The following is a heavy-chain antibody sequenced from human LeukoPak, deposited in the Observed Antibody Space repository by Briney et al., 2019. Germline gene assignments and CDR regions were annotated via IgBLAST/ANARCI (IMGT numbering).Heavy chain of an antibody. CDR2: IPSRGSPI. Sequence: GGSLRLSCAASGFTFSDYYMSWIRQAPGKGLEWVSYIPSRGSPIYYADSVKGRFTISRDNAKNSLYLQMNSLRAEDTAVYYCVRCMWDLLPGWGIDYWGQGTLVTVSS. V-gene: IGHV3-11*01. CDR1: GFTFSDYY. J-gene: IGHJ4*02. CDR3: VRCMWDLLPGWGIDY. D-gene: IGHD1-26*01.